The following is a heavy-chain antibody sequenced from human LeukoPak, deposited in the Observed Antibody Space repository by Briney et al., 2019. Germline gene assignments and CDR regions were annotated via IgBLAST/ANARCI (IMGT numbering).Heavy chain of an antibody. CDR3: AKVKFYFDN. V-gene: IGHV3-23*01. J-gene: IGHJ4*02. CDR2: ISHDGGST. CDR1: GFSFSSYA. Sequence: GGSLRLSCAASGFSFSSYAMSWVRQAPGKGLEWVSHISHDGGSTYYADSVKGRFTISRDNSKNMLYLQMSSLKDEDTAIYYCAKVKFYFDNWGQGTLVTVSS.